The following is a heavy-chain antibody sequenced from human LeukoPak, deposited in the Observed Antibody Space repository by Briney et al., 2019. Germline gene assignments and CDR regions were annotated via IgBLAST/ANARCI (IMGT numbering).Heavy chain of an antibody. Sequence: GGSLRLSCAASGFTFSNSALSWVRQAPGKGLEWVSAISGSGGSTYYADSVKGQFTISRDNSKNTLYLQMNSLRAEDTAVYYCANKYGDYGDNWFDPWGQGTLVTVSS. CDR3: ANKYGDYGDNWFDP. CDR2: ISGSGGST. CDR1: GFTFSNSA. V-gene: IGHV3-23*01. J-gene: IGHJ5*02. D-gene: IGHD4-17*01.